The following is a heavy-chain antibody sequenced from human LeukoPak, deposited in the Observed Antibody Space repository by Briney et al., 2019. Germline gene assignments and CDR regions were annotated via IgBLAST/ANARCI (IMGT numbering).Heavy chain of an antibody. CDR1: GFTFSSYS. J-gene: IGHJ3*02. Sequence: PGGSLRLSCAASGFTFSSYSMNWVRQAPGKGLEWVSAISGSGGSTYYADSVKGRFTISRDNSKNTLYLQMNSLRAEDTAVYYCRIQLWLSAFDIWGQGTMVTVSS. CDR2: ISGSGGST. V-gene: IGHV3-23*01. D-gene: IGHD5-18*01. CDR3: RIQLWLSAFDI.